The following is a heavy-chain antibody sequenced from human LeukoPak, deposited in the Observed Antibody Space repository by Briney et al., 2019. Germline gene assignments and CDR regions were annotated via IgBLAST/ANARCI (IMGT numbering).Heavy chain of an antibody. CDR2: IYTSGST. CDR3: ATEREWLIDY. Sequence: KPSETLSLTCIVSGGSISSHYWSWLRQPPGKGLEWIGRIYTSGSTNYNPSLKSRVTMSVDTSNNQFSLELSSVTAADTAVYYCATEREWLIDYWGQGTLVTVSS. J-gene: IGHJ4*02. CDR1: GGSISSHY. D-gene: IGHD3-3*01. V-gene: IGHV4-4*07.